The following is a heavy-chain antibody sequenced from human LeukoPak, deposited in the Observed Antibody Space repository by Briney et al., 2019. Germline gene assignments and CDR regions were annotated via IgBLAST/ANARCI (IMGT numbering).Heavy chain of an antibody. CDR3: VRQLSHYSYYYYMDV. D-gene: IGHD1-1*01. CDR1: SYSISSGYY. CDR2: IYHSGST. V-gene: IGHV4-38-2*01. J-gene: IGHJ6*03. Sequence: PETLSLTCAVSSYSISSGYYWGWIRQPPGKGLEWIGSIYHSGSTYYNPSLESRVTISVDTSKNQFSLKLSSVTAADTAVYYCVRQLSHYSYYYYMDVWGKGTTVTVSS.